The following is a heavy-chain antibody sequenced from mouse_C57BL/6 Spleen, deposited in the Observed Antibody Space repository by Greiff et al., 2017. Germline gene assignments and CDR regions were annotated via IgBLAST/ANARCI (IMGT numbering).Heavy chain of an antibody. V-gene: IGHV1-82*01. CDR1: GYAFSSSW. Sequence: QVQLQQSGPELVKPGASVKISCKASGYAFSSSWMNWVKQRPGKGLEWIGRIYPGDGDTNYNGKFKGKATLTADKSSSTAYMQLSSLTSEDSAVYFCARPYGSSYGNCDVWGTGTTVTVSS. D-gene: IGHD1-1*01. CDR2: IYPGDGDT. J-gene: IGHJ1*03. CDR3: ARPYGSSYGNCDV.